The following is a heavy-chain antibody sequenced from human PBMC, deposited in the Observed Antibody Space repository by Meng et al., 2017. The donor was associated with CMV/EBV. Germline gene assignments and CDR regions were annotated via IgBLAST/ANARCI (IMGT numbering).Heavy chain of an antibody. Sequence: SGPTLVKPTETLTLTCTVSGFSLSTARMGVSWIRQPPGKALEWLAHIFTNDEKSYSTSLKSRLTISKDTSKSQVVLTMTNMDPVDTATYYSARIGSGIQEGGFDYWGQGTLVTVSS. V-gene: IGHV2-26*01. J-gene: IGHJ4*02. D-gene: IGHD1-26*01. CDR1: GFSLSTARMG. CDR3: ARIGSGIQEGGFDY. CDR2: IFTNDEK.